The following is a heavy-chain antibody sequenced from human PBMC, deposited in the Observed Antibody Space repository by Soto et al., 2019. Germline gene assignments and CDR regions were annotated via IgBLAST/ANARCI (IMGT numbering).Heavy chain of an antibody. Sequence: ASVKVSCKASGYTFTSYGIGWVRQAPGQGLEWMGWISAYNGNTNYAQKLQGRVTMTTDTSTSTAYMELRSLRSDDTAVYYCARTYGSGSYYYYYGMDVWGQGTTVTV. CDR1: GYTFTSYG. V-gene: IGHV1-18*04. CDR3: ARTYGSGSYYYYYGMDV. CDR2: ISAYNGNT. D-gene: IGHD3-10*01. J-gene: IGHJ6*02.